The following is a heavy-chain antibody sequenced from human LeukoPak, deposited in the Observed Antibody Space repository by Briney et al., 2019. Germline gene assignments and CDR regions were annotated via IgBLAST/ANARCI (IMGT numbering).Heavy chain of an antibody. CDR3: ARSWVYYYDSSGYWAH. CDR2: INQDDSQI. Sequence: GGSLRLSCAASGFTFNKYWMTWVRQAPGKGLEWVANINQDDSQIYYLESVEGRFTISRDNAKNSLYLQMNSLRAEDTAVYYCARSWVYYYDSSGYWAHWGQGTLVTVSS. D-gene: IGHD3-22*01. V-gene: IGHV3-7*03. J-gene: IGHJ4*02. CDR1: GFTFNKYW.